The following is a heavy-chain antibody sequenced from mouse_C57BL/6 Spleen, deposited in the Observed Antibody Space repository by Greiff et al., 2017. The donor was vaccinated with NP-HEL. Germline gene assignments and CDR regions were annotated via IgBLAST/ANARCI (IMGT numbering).Heavy chain of an antibody. CDR3: ARKTNYYGSSHWYFDV. V-gene: IGHV8-12*01. CDR1: GFSLSTSGMG. D-gene: IGHD1-1*01. J-gene: IGHJ1*03. Sequence: QVTLKVSGPGILQSSQTLSLTCSFSGFSLSTSGMGVSWIRQPSGKGLEWLAHIYWDDDKRYNPSLKSRLTISKDTSRNQVFLKITSVDTADTATYYCARKTNYYGSSHWYFDVWGTGTTVTVSS. CDR2: IYWDDDK.